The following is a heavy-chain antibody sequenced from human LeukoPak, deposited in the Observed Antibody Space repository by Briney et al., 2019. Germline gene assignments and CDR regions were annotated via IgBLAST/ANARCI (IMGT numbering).Heavy chain of an antibody. J-gene: IGHJ4*02. Sequence: GGSLRLSCAASGFTFSSYAMHWVRQAPGKGLEWAAVISYDGRNIYYADSVKGRFTISRDNSKSTLCLQINTMGTEDTAVYYCARGDQDFWSAPGYWGQGTLVTVSS. D-gene: IGHD3-3*01. CDR3: ARGDQDFWSAPGY. CDR1: GFTFSSYA. V-gene: IGHV3-30*04. CDR2: ISYDGRNI.